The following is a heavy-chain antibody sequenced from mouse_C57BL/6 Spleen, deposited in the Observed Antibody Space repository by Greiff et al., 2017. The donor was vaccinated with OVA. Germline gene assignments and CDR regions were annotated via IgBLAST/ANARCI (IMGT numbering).Heavy chain of an antibody. CDR3: ARGSGSSYNYAMDY. D-gene: IGHD1-1*01. J-gene: IGHJ4*01. Sequence: EVKLEESGGGLVQPGGSLKLSCAASGFTFSDYYMYWVRQTPEKRLEWVAYISNGGGSTYYPDTVKGRFTISRDNAKNTLYLQMSRLKSEDTAMYYCARGSGSSYNYAMDYWGQGTSVTVSS. CDR2: ISNGGGST. CDR1: GFTFSDYY. V-gene: IGHV5-12*01.